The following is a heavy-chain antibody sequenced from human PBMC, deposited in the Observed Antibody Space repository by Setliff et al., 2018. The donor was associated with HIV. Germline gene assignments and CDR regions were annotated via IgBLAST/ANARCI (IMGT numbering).Heavy chain of an antibody. CDR1: GYAFATYW. V-gene: IGHV5-51*01. CDR2: IYPGDSET. Sequence: LGESLKISCRASGYAFATYWIGWLRQMPGKGLEWMAIIYPGDSETRYNPPFQGQVTISADKSINTTYLQWSRLRASDTAVYYCARPRGYNSGGRGYFFDYWAQGTLVTVSS. D-gene: IGHD1-1*01. CDR3: ARPRGYNSGGRGYFFDY. J-gene: IGHJ4*02.